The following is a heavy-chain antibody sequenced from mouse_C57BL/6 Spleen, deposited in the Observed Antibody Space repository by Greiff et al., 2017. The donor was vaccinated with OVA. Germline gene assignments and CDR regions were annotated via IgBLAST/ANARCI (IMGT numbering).Heavy chain of an antibody. CDR1: GYTFTSYW. V-gene: IGHV1-52*01. CDR3: TREAYSNGAMDY. D-gene: IGHD2-5*01. Sequence: QVQLKQPGAELVRPGSSVKLSCKASGYTFTSYWMHWVKQRPIQGLEWIGNIDPSDSESHYNQKFKDKATLTVAKTCSTEYRQLRSQTSENSAVNYCTREAYSNGAMDYWGQGTSVTVSA. J-gene: IGHJ4*01. CDR2: IDPSDSES.